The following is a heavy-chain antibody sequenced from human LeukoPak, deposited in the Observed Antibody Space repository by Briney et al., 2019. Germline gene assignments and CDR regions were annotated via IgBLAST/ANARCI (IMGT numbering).Heavy chain of an antibody. D-gene: IGHD3-16*01. V-gene: IGHV3-74*01. CDR1: GFTFNTYW. CDR3: VREAGGSYAFDV. J-gene: IGHJ3*01. CDR2: IDGDGSRA. Sequence: GGSLRLSCAASGFTFNTYWMHWVRQGPGKGLVWVSRIDGDGSRASYADSVKGRFTISRDNAKNTLYLQMNSPRPEDTAVYFCVREAGGSYAFDVCGQGTMVTVSS.